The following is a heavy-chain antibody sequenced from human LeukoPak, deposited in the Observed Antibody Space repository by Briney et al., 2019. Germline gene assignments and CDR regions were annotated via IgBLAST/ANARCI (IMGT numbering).Heavy chain of an antibody. CDR2: INPNSGGT. D-gene: IGHD5-24*01. V-gene: IGHV1-2*02. CDR1: GYTFTVYY. Sequence: SVTLSCKASGYTFTVYYMHWVRQAPGQGLEWMGWINPNSGGTNYAQTFQGRVTMTRDTSISTAYMELSRLRSDDTAVYYCARDLRDGYIINWFDPWGQGTLVTVSS. J-gene: IGHJ5*02. CDR3: ARDLRDGYIINWFDP.